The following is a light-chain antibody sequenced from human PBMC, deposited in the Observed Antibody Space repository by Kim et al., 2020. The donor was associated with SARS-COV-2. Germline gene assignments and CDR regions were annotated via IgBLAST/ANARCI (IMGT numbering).Light chain of an antibody. V-gene: IGLV3-1*01. CDR2: QDS. CDR1: KLGDKY. Sequence: SYELTQPPSVSVSPGQTASITCSGDKLGDKYACWYQQKPGQYPVLVIYQDSKRPSGIPERFSGSNSGNTATLTISGTQAMDEADYYCQAWDSSTAVFGTG. J-gene: IGLJ1*01. CDR3: QAWDSSTAV.